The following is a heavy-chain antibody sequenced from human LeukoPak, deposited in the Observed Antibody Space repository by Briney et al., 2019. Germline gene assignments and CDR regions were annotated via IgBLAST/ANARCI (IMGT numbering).Heavy chain of an antibody. J-gene: IGHJ5*02. CDR2: VYYIGTT. D-gene: IGHD3-10*01. Sequence: PSETLSLTCAVSGASISNNKYFWAWIRQPPGKGLEWIGTVYYIGTTFYNPSLKSRLTLSVGTSKNQFSLKLGSVTAADTSVYYCARLSDRDPQHWFDPWGQGILVTVSS. CDR1: GASISNNKYF. V-gene: IGHV4-39*01. CDR3: ARLSDRDPQHWFDP.